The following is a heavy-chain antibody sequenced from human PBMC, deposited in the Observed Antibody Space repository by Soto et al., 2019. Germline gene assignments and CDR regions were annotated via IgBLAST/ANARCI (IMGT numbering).Heavy chain of an antibody. Sequence: EVQLLESGGGLVQPGGSLRLSCAASGFTFSSYAMTWVRQAPGKGLDWVSVVSGGAGSIYYADSVKGRVTISRDNSKNTLYRHISRLTAEDTAISYCAKGGYNINSHLDCWGQGTLVTVSS. D-gene: IGHD1-20*01. V-gene: IGHV3-23*01. CDR2: VSGGAGSI. J-gene: IGHJ4*02. CDR1: GFTFSSYA. CDR3: AKGGYNINSHLDC.